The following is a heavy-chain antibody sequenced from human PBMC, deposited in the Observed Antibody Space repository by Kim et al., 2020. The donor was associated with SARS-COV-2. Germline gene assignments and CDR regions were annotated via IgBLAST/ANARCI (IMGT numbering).Heavy chain of an antibody. CDR3: ARAVVPAATNWFDP. V-gene: IGHV1-3*01. J-gene: IGHJ5*02. CDR2: INAGNGNT. D-gene: IGHD2-2*01. Sequence: ASVKVSCKASGYTFTSYAMHWVRQAPGQRLEWMGWINAGNGNTKYSQKFQGRVTITRDTSASTAYMELSSLRSEDTAVYYCARAVVPAATNWFDPWGQGTLVTFSS. CDR1: GYTFTSYA.